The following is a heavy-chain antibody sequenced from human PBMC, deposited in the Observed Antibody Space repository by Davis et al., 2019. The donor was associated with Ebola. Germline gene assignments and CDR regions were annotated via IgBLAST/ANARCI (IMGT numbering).Heavy chain of an antibody. J-gene: IGHJ4*02. Sequence: ESLKISCASSGFTVSSNYMSWVRQAPGKGLEWVSVIYSGGSTYYADSVKGRFTISRHNSKNTLYLQMNSLRAEDTAVYYCARVSSGWAYYFDYWGQGTLVTVSS. CDR3: ARVSSGWAYYFDY. CDR1: GFTVSSNY. V-gene: IGHV3-53*04. CDR2: IYSGGST. D-gene: IGHD6-19*01.